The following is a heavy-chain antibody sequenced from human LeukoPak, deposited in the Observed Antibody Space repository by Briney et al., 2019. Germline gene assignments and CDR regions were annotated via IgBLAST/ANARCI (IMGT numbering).Heavy chain of an antibody. CDR3: ANAARAVAGSSMGFDY. CDR2: ISSSSNYI. J-gene: IGHJ4*02. CDR1: GFTFSSYS. V-gene: IGHV3-21*04. Sequence: GGSLRLSCAASGFTFSSYSMNWVRQAPGKGLEWVSSISSSSNYIYYADSVKGRFTISRDNSKNTLYLQMNSLRAEDTAVYYCANAARAVAGSSMGFDYWGQGTLVTVSS. D-gene: IGHD6-19*01.